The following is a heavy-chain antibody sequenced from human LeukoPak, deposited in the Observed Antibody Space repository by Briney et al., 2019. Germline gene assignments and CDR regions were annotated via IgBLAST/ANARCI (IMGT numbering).Heavy chain of an antibody. J-gene: IGHJ4*02. Sequence: PGGSLRLSCAASGFPFSEYSMNWVRQAPRKGLEWISYIGISSGNTKYADSVKGRFTISGDNAKNSLYLQMNSLRVEDTAVYYCARDHNYAFDNWGQGTLVTVSS. D-gene: IGHD1-1*01. CDR1: GFPFSEYS. CDR3: ARDHNYAFDN. CDR2: IGISSGNT. V-gene: IGHV3-11*06.